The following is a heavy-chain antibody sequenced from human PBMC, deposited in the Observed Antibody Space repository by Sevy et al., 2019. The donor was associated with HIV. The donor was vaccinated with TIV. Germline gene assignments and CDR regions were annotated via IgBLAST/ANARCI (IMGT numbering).Heavy chain of an antibody. D-gene: IGHD3-16*01. CDR1: GFTFISYA. Sequence: GGSLRLSCAASGFTFISYAMDWVRQAPQGGLEWVSRISGIGSRTFYSNSVKGRFTISRDNSQNTLYLQMNSLRAEDTAVYFCAKGDYGMFDSWGQGTLVTVSS. CDR2: ISGIGSRT. J-gene: IGHJ5*01. CDR3: AKGDYGMFDS. V-gene: IGHV3-23*01.